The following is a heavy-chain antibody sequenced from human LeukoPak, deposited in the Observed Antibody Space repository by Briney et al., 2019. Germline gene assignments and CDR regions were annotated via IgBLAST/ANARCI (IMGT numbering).Heavy chain of an antibody. CDR2: IWYDGSNK. J-gene: IGHJ4*02. CDR1: GFTFSSYS. Sequence: GGSLRLSCAASGFTFSSYSMHWVRQAPGKGLGWVAVIWYDGSNKYYADSVKGRFTISKDNSKNTLYLQMNSMRAEDTAVYYCARYSQTTRCLDYWGQGTLVTVSS. D-gene: IGHD1-26*01. V-gene: IGHV3-33*08. CDR3: ARYSQTTRCLDY.